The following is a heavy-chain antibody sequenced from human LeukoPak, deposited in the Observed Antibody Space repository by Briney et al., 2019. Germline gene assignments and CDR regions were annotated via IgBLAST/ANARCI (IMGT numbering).Heavy chain of an antibody. V-gene: IGHV1-58*02. D-gene: IGHD3-10*01. Sequence: SVKVSCKASGFTFTSSAMQWVRQARGQRLEWIGWIVVDSGNTNYAQKFQERVTITRDMSTSTAYMELSSLRSEDTAVYYCAAVLWFGDSLGAFDIWGQGTMVTVSS. CDR1: GFTFTSSA. CDR2: IVVDSGNT. CDR3: AAVLWFGDSLGAFDI. J-gene: IGHJ3*02.